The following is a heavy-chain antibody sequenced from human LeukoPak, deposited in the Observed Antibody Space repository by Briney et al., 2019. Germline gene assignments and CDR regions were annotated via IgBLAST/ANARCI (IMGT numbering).Heavy chain of an antibody. V-gene: IGHV3-74*01. Sequence: GGSLRLSCAASGFTFSSYWMHWVRQAPGKGLVWVSRINSDGSSTSYADSVKGRFTISRDNAKNTLYPQMNSLRAEDTAVYYCARIYRDSSGYLYYFDYWGQGTLVTVSS. D-gene: IGHD3-22*01. CDR2: INSDGSST. CDR3: ARIYRDSSGYLYYFDY. CDR1: GFTFSSYW. J-gene: IGHJ4*02.